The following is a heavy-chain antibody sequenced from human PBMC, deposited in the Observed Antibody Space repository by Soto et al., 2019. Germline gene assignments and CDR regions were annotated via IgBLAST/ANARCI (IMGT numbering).Heavy chain of an antibody. J-gene: IGHJ4*02. CDR3: ARDRFLEKLDY. CDR1: GFTFSSYS. V-gene: IGHV3-48*01. D-gene: IGHD3-3*01. Sequence: GGSLRLSCAASGFTFSSYSMNWVRQAPGKGLEWVSYISSSSSTIYYADSVKGRFTISRDNAKNSLYLQMNSLRAEDTAVYYCARDRFLEKLDYWGQGTLVTVSS. CDR2: ISSSSSTI.